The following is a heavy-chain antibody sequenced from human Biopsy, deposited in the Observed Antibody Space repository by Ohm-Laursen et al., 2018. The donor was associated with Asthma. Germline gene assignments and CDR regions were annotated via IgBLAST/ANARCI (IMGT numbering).Heavy chain of an antibody. D-gene: IGHD2-2*01. CDR3: ARDGTDMNEAMPKGY. CDR2: ISSSSSYI. Sequence: SLRLSCAASGFTFSSYSMNWVRQAPGKGLEWVSSISSSSSYIYYVDSVKGRFTISRDNAKNSLYLQMNSLRAEDTAVYYCARDGTDMNEAMPKGYWGQGTLVTVSS. V-gene: IGHV3-21*01. J-gene: IGHJ4*02. CDR1: GFTFSSYS.